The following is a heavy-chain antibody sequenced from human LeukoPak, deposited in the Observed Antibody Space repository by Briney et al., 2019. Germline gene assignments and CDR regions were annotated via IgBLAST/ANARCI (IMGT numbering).Heavy chain of an antibody. Sequence: GRSLRLSCAASGFTFSSYGMHWVRQAPGKGLEWVAVISYDGSNKYYADSVKGRFTISRDNSKNTLYLQMNSLRAEDTAVYYWAKEAYFDYWGQGTLVTVSS. V-gene: IGHV3-30*18. CDR1: GFTFSSYG. CDR3: AKEAYFDY. J-gene: IGHJ4*02. CDR2: ISYDGSNK.